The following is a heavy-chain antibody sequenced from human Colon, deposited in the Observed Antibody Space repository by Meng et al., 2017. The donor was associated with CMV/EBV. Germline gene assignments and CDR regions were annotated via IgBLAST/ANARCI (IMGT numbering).Heavy chain of an antibody. CDR3: ARARGRIVVVTQIDY. CDR2: SNAGNGNT. CDR1: GYTFTSYA. V-gene: IGHV1-3*02. J-gene: IGHJ4*02. Sequence: ASVKVSCKASGYTFTSYAMHWVRQAPGQRLEWMGWSNAGNGNTKYSQEFQGRVTMTTDTSTSTAYMELRSLRSDDTAVYYCARARGRIVVVTQIDYWGQGTLVTVSS. D-gene: IGHD3-22*01.